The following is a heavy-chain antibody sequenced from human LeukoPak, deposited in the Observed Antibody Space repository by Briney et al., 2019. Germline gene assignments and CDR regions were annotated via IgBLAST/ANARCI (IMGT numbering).Heavy chain of an antibody. V-gene: IGHV3-21*01. CDR2: ISSSSSYI. Sequence: GGSLRLSXAASGFTFSSYSMNWVRQAPGKGMEWVSSISSSSSYIHSADSVRGRFTTSRDNAKNSLFLQMNSLRAEDTAVYYCARDEWGDAFDIWGQGTMVTVFS. CDR3: ARDEWGDAFDI. CDR1: GFTFSSYS. D-gene: IGHD1-26*01. J-gene: IGHJ3*02.